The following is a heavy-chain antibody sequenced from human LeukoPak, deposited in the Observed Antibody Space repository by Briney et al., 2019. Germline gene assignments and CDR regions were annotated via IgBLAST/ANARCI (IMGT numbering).Heavy chain of an antibody. CDR3: ARFLGYCSSTSCHYYLDY. CDR1: GYTFTSYY. J-gene: IGHJ4*02. D-gene: IGHD2-2*03. V-gene: IGHV1-46*03. Sequence: ASVKVSCKASGYTFTSYYMHWVRQAPGQGLEWMGIINPSGGSTSYAQKFQGRVTMTRDTSTSTVYMELSSLRSEDTAVYYCARFLGYCSSTSCHYYLDYWGQGTLVTVSS. CDR2: INPSGGST.